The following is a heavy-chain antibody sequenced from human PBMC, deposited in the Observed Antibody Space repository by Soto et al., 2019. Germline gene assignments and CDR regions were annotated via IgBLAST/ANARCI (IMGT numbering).Heavy chain of an antibody. CDR3: ATMGTPATGLYFFDY. V-gene: IGHV4-30-4*01. D-gene: IGHD2-15*01. Sequence: SETLSLTCAVYGGSISSGNYYWSWIRQPPGKGLEWIGFISYSGSTCYSTSLKSRVTISVDTSKSQFSLNLSFVTAADTAVYYCATMGTPATGLYFFDYWGQGSLVTVSS. CDR2: ISYSGST. CDR1: GGSISSGNYY. J-gene: IGHJ4*02.